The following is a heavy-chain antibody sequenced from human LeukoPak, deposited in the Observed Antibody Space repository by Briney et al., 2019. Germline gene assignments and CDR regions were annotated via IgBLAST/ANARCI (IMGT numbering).Heavy chain of an antibody. Sequence: SETLSLTCTVSGGSISSYYWSWIRQPPGKGLELIGYIYSIGSTNYNPSLKSRVTISLDTSKNQFSLKLSSVTAADTAVYYCARVPEAMYDSSGYFDYWGQGTLVTVSS. D-gene: IGHD3-22*01. CDR1: GGSISSYY. CDR3: ARVPEAMYDSSGYFDY. J-gene: IGHJ4*02. CDR2: IYSIGST. V-gene: IGHV4-59*12.